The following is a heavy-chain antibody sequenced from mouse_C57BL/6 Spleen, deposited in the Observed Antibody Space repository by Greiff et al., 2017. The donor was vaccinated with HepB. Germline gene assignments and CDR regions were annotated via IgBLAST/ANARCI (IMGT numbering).Heavy chain of an antibody. CDR3: ARLEVTTVVAVDY. D-gene: IGHD1-1*01. J-gene: IGHJ2*01. CDR1: GFTFSSYG. V-gene: IGHV5-6*01. Sequence: EVQLVESGGDLVKPGGSLKLSCAASGFTFSSYGMSWVRQTPDKRLEWVATISSGGSYTYYPDSVKGRFTISRDNAKNTLYLQMSSLKSEDTAMYYCARLEVTTVVAVDYWGQGTTLTVSS. CDR2: ISSGGSYT.